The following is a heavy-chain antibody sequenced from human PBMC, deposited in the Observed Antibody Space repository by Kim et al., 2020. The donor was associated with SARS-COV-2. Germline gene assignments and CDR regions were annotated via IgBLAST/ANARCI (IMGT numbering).Heavy chain of an antibody. J-gene: IGHJ2*01. V-gene: IGHV3-30*03. D-gene: IGHD4-17*01. CDR3: ARSELTTVTTSWYFDL. Sequence: SVKCRFTISRDNSKNTLYLQMNSLRAEDTAVYYCARSELTTVTTSWYFDLWGRGTLVTVSS.